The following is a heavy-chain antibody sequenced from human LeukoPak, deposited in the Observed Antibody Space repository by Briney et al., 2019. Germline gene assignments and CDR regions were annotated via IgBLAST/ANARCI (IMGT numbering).Heavy chain of an antibody. CDR1: GFTFSSYS. CDR2: SRDKGNSYTT. CDR3: TKLARAPRDFDY. D-gene: IGHD3-10*01. V-gene: IGHV3-72*01. J-gene: IGHJ4*01. Sequence: GGSLRLSCAASGFTFSSYSMNWVRQAPGKGLEWVGRSRDKGNSYTTAYAASVRGRFTISRDDSKNSLYLQMNSLKIEDTAVYYCTKLARAPRDFDYWGQGTLVTVSS.